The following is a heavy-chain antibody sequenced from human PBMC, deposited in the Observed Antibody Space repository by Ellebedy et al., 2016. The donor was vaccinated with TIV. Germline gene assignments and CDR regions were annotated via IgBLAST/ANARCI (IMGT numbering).Heavy chain of an antibody. CDR2: MKQDGREE. V-gene: IGHV3-7*03. CDR1: GFTFSNYW. CDR3: AGGISVAGTSLGF. J-gene: IGHJ4*02. D-gene: IGHD6-19*01. Sequence: GESLKISCSASGFTFSNYWMTWVRQAPGKGLEWVANMKQDGREEYYMDSVKGRFIISRDNAKNSLYLQMNSLGAEDTAVYYCAGGISVAGTSLGFWGQGTLVTVSS.